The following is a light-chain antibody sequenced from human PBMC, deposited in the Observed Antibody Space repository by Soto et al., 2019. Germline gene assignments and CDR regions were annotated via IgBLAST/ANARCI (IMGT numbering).Light chain of an antibody. J-gene: IGKJ5*01. CDR3: QQYYSAPIT. Sequence: EIVMTQSPATLSVSPGERAPLSCRASQSVSSSYLAWYQQKPGQAPRLLIYGASSRATGIPDRFSGSGSGTDFTLTISSLQAEDVAVYYCQQYYSAPITFGQGTRLEIK. CDR2: GAS. CDR1: QSVSSSY. V-gene: IGKV3-20*01.